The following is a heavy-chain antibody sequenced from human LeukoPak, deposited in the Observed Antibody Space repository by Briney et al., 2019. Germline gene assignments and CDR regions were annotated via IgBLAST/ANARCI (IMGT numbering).Heavy chain of an antibody. CDR3: ARDMFGIAARPGDY. Sequence: SVKVSCKASGGTFSSYAISWVRQAPGQGLEWMGRIIPIFGTAIYAQKFQGRVTITADKSTSTAYMELSSLRSEDTAVYYCARDMFGIAARPGDYWGQGTLVTVSS. J-gene: IGHJ4*02. D-gene: IGHD6-6*01. CDR1: GGTFSSYA. V-gene: IGHV1-69*06. CDR2: IIPIFGTA.